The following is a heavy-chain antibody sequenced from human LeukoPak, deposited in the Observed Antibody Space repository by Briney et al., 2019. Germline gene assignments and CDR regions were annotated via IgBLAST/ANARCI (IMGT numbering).Heavy chain of an antibody. D-gene: IGHD3-10*01. CDR3: ARVTRRRIVWFGELAHDY. V-gene: IGHV4-61*01. J-gene: IGHJ4*02. CDR1: GGSVSSGSYY. Sequence: PSETLSLTCTVSGGSVSSGSYYWSWIRQPPGKGLEWIGYIYYSGSTNYNPSFKSRVTISVDTSKNQFSLKLSSVTAADTAVYYCARVTRRRIVWFGELAHDYWGQGTLVTVSS. CDR2: IYYSGST.